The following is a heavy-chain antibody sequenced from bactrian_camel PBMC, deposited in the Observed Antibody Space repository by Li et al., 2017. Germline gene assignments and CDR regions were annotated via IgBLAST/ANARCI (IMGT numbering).Heavy chain of an antibody. Sequence: QLVGSGGGLVQPGGSLRLSCAASGFTFSSYWVYWVRQAPGKGLEWVSDLNSGSSNTYYADSVKGRFTISRDNAGNTVYLQMNSLKPEDTALYYCATGYGSSSLSNPRGQGTQVTVS. CDR1: GFTFSSYW. D-gene: IGHD6*01. V-gene: IGHV3S25*01. CDR2: LNSGSSNT. CDR3: ATGYGSSSLSNP. J-gene: IGHJ4*01.